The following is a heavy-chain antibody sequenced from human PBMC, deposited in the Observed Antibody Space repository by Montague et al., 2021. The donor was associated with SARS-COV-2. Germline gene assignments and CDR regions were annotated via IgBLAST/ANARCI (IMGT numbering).Heavy chain of an antibody. D-gene: IGHD3-22*01. CDR1: GGSISSYY. J-gene: IGHJ3*02. Sequence: SETLSLTCTVSGGSISSYYWNWIRQSDGEGLEWIGRIYTSGSTNYDSSLKSRVTMSVDTSKNQFSLKLSSVTAADTAVYYCARGSLFYDSRSYYSDAFDIWGQGTMVTVSS. V-gene: IGHV4-4*07. CDR2: IYTSGST. CDR3: ARGSLFYDSRSYYSDAFDI.